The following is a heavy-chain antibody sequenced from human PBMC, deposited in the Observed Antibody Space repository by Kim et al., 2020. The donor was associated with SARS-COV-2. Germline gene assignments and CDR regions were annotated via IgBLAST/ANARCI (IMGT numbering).Heavy chain of an antibody. D-gene: IGHD3-10*01. Sequence: LKSRVTISVDTSKNQFSLKLSSVTAADTAVYYCARGAIVLWFGELGGMDVWGQGTTVTVSS. CDR3: ARGAIVLWFGELGGMDV. V-gene: IGHV4-34*01. J-gene: IGHJ6*02.